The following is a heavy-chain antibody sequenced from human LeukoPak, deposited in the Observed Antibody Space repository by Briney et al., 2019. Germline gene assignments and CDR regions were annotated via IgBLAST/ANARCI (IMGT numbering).Heavy chain of an antibody. D-gene: IGHD5-12*01. CDR1: GGSISSYY. Sequence: PSETLSLTCTVSGGSISSYYWSWIRQPPGKGLEWIGYIYYSGSTNYNPSLKSRVTISVDTSKNQFSLKLSSGTAADTAVYYCARRSYEAFDYWGQGTLVTVSS. CDR3: ARRSYEAFDY. CDR2: IYYSGST. J-gene: IGHJ4*02. V-gene: IGHV4-59*12.